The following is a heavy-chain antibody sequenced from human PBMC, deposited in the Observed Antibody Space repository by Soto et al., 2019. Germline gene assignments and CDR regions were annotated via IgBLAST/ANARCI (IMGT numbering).Heavy chain of an antibody. Sequence: LGESLKISCKGSGYSFTSYWIGWVRQMPGKGLEWMGIIYPGDSDTRYSPSFQGQVTISADKSISTAYLQWSSLKASDTAMYYCARGPSITIFGVVIIGAFDIWGQGTMVTVSS. CDR1: GYSFTSYW. D-gene: IGHD3-3*01. J-gene: IGHJ3*02. V-gene: IGHV5-51*01. CDR3: ARGPSITIFGVVIIGAFDI. CDR2: IYPGDSDT.